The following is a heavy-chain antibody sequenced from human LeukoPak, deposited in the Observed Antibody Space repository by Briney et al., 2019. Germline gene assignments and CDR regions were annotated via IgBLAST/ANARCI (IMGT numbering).Heavy chain of an antibody. V-gene: IGHV7-4-1*02. CDR3: ARRGEYYDILTGYYSNWFDP. J-gene: IGHJ5*02. Sequence: ASVKVSCKASGYTFTRYAMNWLRQAPGQGLEWMGWINPNTGNPTYAQAFTGRFVFSLDTSVSTAYLQWSSLKASDTAMYYCARRGEYYDILTGYYSNWFDPWGQGTLVTVSS. CDR1: GYTFTRYA. D-gene: IGHD3-9*01. CDR2: INPNTGNP.